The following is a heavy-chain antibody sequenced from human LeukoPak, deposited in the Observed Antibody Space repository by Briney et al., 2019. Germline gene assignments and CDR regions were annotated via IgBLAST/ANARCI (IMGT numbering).Heavy chain of an antibody. CDR3: ARHRGSTITVTQYYFDY. CDR2: IYYSGST. V-gene: IGHV4-39*01. J-gene: IGHJ4*02. CDR1: GGSISSSSYY. Sequence: SETLSLTCTVSGGSISSSSYYWGWIRQPPGKGLEWIGSIYYSGSTYYNPSPKSRVTISVDTSKNQFSLKLSSVTAADTAVYYCARHRGSTITVTQYYFDYWGQGTLVTVPS. D-gene: IGHD4-11*01.